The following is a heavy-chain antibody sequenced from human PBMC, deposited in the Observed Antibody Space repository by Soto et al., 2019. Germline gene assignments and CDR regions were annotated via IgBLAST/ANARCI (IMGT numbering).Heavy chain of an antibody. Sequence: KSYYQGSGYSLASYWITLVRQMTGKDLEWLGIIYPGDSDTRYSPSFQGQVTISADKSLRTAYPQWTSLKASDTALYYCARTGSFTLGCYYHGMGVWGQGTTFTLAS. D-gene: IGHD6-6*01. CDR2: IYPGDSDT. V-gene: IGHV5-51*01. CDR3: ARTGSFTLGCYYHGMGV. CDR1: GYSLASYW. J-gene: IGHJ6*02.